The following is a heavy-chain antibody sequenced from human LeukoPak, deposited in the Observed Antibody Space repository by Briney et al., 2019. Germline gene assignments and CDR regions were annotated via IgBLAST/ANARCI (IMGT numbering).Heavy chain of an antibody. CDR3: ARDLGSTRGC. CDR1: GYTFTGYY. CDR2: INPNSGGT. Sequence: ASVKVSCKASGYTFTGYYIHWVRQAPGQGLERMGRINPNSGGTNYAQKFQGRVTMTRDMSISTAYKKLSRLRSDDTAVYFCARDLGSTRGCWGQGTLVTVSS. D-gene: IGHD2-2*01. V-gene: IGHV1-2*06. J-gene: IGHJ4*02.